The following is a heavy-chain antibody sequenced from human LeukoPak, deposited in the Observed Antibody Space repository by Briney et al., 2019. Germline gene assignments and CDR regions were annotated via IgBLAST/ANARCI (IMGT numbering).Heavy chain of an antibody. CDR1: GGSISSSSYY. CDR3: ARTGQWLTDY. J-gene: IGHJ4*02. D-gene: IGHD6-19*01. V-gene: IGHV4-39*01. Sequence: PSETLSLTCAVSGGSISSSSYYWGWIRQPPGKGLEWIGSIYYSGSTYYNPSLKSRVTISVDTSKNQFSLKLSSVPAADTAVYYCARTGQWLTDYWGQGTLVTVSS. CDR2: IYYSGST.